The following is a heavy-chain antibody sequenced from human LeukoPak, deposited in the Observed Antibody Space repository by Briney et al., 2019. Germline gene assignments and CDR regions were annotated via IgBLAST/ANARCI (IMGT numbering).Heavy chain of an antibody. CDR3: ARGAFCSGGAWPDPFDS. D-gene: IGHD2-15*01. J-gene: IGHJ4*02. Sequence: PGGSLRLSCAASGFTFSDYYMNWIRQAPGKELEWISYISSSGSTIYYADSVKGRFTISRDNAKNSLYLQMNSLKTEDTAVYYCARGAFCSGGAWPDPFDSWGQGTRVSVSS. CDR2: ISSSGSTI. V-gene: IGHV3-11*01. CDR1: GFTFSDYY.